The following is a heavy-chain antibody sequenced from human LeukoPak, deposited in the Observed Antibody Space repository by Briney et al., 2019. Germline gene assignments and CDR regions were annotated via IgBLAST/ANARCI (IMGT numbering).Heavy chain of an antibody. CDR3: TRHEDGGYYYDSSSEFDP. Sequence: GGSLRLSCAASGFTFSGSAMHWVRQASGKGLEWVGRIRSKANSYATAYAASVKGRFTISRDDSKNTAYLQMNSLKTEDTAVYYCTRHEDGGYYYDSSSEFDPWGQGTLVTVSS. CDR2: IRSKANSYAT. D-gene: IGHD3-22*01. V-gene: IGHV3-73*01. CDR1: GFTFSGSA. J-gene: IGHJ5*02.